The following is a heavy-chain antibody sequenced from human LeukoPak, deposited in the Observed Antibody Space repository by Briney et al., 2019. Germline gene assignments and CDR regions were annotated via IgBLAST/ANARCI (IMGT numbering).Heavy chain of an antibody. CDR3: ARRGDGGRSFDY. D-gene: IGHD4-23*01. CDR2: IYSDGTT. V-gene: IGHV3-53*01. Sequence: PGGSLRLSCAASGFIFSNYGMNWVRQAPGKGLEWVSLIYSDGTTYYADSLKGRFTISRDNSKNTLYLQMNSLRAEDTAVYYCARRGDGGRSFDYWGQGTLVTVSS. J-gene: IGHJ4*02. CDR1: GFIFSNYG.